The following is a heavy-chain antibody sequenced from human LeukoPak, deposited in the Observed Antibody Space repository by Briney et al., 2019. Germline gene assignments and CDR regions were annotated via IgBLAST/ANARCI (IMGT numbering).Heavy chain of an antibody. Sequence: ASVKVSCKASGYTFTGYYLYWVRQAPGQGLEWMGRINPNSGGTNYAQKYQGRVTMTRDTSISTAYMELSSLRSDDTAVFYCARRIAAAGHFDYWGQGTLVTVSS. D-gene: IGHD6-13*01. CDR1: GYTFTGYY. CDR3: ARRIAAAGHFDY. J-gene: IGHJ4*02. CDR2: INPNSGGT. V-gene: IGHV1-2*06.